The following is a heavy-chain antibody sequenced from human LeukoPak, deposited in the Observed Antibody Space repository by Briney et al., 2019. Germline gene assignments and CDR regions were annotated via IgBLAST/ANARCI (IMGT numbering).Heavy chain of an antibody. V-gene: IGHV3-30-3*01. J-gene: IGHJ4*02. D-gene: IGHD3-10*01. Sequence: GGSLRLSCAASGFTFRNYVIHWVRQAPGKGLEWVAVTSSDLNVKLYADSVKGRFTISRDNSRSTLYLQMNSLRPEDTGIYYCAREGYYGSGSPPSLYFDYWGQGTLVTVSS. CDR2: TSSDLNVK. CDR3: AREGYYGSGSPPSLYFDY. CDR1: GFTFRNYV.